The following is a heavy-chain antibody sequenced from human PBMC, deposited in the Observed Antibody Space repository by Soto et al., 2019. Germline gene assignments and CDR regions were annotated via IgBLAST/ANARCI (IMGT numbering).Heavy chain of an antibody. V-gene: IGHV3-30*18. J-gene: IGHJ6*02. CDR3: AKSRRYSYGLVDYYYGMDV. CDR2: ISYDGSNK. Sequence: PVGSLRLSCAASGFSFSSYGMHWVRQAPGKGLAWVAVISYDGSNKYYADSVKGRFTISRDNSKTTLYLQMNSLRAEDTAVYYCAKSRRYSYGLVDYYYGMDVWGQGTTVTVSS. D-gene: IGHD5-18*01. CDR1: GFSFSSYG.